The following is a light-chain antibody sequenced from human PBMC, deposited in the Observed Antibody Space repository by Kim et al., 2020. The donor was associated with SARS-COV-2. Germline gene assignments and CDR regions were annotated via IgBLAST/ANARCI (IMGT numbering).Light chain of an antibody. CDR3: YSAADNNRV. CDR2: KDS. J-gene: IGLJ3*02. V-gene: IGLV3-27*01. CDR1: GREKKY. Sequence: VSTGQTARITGSGNGREKKYAQWFQQRPGQAPVLVIYKDSERPSGIPERCSGSSSRTTVTLTIGGAQVEDEADYYCYSAADNNRVFGGGTQLTVL.